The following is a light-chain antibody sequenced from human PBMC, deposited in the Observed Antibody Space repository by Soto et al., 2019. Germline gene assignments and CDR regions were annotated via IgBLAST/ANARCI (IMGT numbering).Light chain of an antibody. J-gene: IGKJ2*01. V-gene: IGKV1-27*01. CDR1: QGISNF. CDR2: GAS. Sequence: DIQMTQSPSSLSASVGDRITITCRASQGISNFLAWYQQKPGKVPKLLIYGASTLRSGVPSRFSGSGSGTDFTLTISSLQPEDIATYYCQKYNSVPHTFGQGTKLEIK. CDR3: QKYNSVPHT.